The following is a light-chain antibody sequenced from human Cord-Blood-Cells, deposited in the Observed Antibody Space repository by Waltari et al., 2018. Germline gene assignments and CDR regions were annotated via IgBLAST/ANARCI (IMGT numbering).Light chain of an antibody. V-gene: IGKV3-20*01. CDR2: GAS. J-gene: IGKJ1*01. CDR3: QQYGSSPGT. Sequence: DIVVPQSPGTLSLSPGESATLSCRASQSVSSSYLAWYQQKPGQAPTLLIYGASSRATGVPDRFSGSGSGTDFTLTISRLEPEDFAVYYCQQYGSSPGTFGQGTKVEIK. CDR1: QSVSSSY.